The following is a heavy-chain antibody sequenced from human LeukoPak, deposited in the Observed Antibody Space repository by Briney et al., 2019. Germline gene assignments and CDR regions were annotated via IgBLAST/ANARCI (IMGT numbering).Heavy chain of an antibody. CDR1: GFRVTNDY. D-gene: IGHD3-9*01. CDR2: IYAGGST. V-gene: IGHV3-66*01. CDR3: ATDIRSSPLGF. Sequence: GGSLRLSCAVSGFRVTNDYMNWVRQAPGKGLEWVSIIYAGGSTYYADSVKGRFTISRDSSNNTLFLQMNNLRADDSGLYYCATDIRSSPLGFWGHGTLVTVSS. J-gene: IGHJ4*01.